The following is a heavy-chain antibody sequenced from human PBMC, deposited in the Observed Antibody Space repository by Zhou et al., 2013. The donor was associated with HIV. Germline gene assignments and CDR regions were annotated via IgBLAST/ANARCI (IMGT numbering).Heavy chain of an antibody. CDR1: GGSFSGHA. D-gene: IGHD4-17*01. CDR2: VNPSGTT. V-gene: IGHV1-69*04. J-gene: IGHJ3*02. Sequence: QVLLVQSGAEVKKPGSSVKVSCKASGGSFSGHAISWVRQAPGQGLEWMGIVNPSGTTGNAQKFQGRLNITRDMSTYRVYMDLSRLKSDDTAIYYCARGARKGDYAAFDIWGQGTLVTVSS. CDR3: ARGARKGDYAAFDI.